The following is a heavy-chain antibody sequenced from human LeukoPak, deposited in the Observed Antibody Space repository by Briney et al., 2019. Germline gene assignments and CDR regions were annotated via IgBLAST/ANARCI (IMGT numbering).Heavy chain of an antibody. J-gene: IGHJ1*01. D-gene: IGHD3-3*01. CDR1: GYTFTSYY. V-gene: IGHV1-46*01. CDR2: INPSGGST. Sequence: GASVTVSCKASGYTFTSYYMHWVRQAPGQGLEWMGIINPSGGSTSYAQKFQGRVTMTRDTSTSTVYMELSSLRSEDTAVYYCARGERITIFGVVIEYFQHWGQGTLVTVSS. CDR3: ARGERITIFGVVIEYFQH.